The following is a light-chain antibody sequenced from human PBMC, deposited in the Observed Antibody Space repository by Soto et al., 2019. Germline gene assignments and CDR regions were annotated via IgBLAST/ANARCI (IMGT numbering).Light chain of an antibody. CDR1: QSLLHITGETF. CDR2: EVS. CDR3: QQYYSYPLT. Sequence: DVVMTQTPLSLSVAPGQPASISCKSSQSLLHITGETFLFWYLQKPGQSPQLLIYEVSTRVSGVPDRFSGSGSGTDFTLTISCLHSEDFATYYCQQYYSYPLTFGGGTKVDIK. J-gene: IGKJ4*01. V-gene: IGKV2-29*01.